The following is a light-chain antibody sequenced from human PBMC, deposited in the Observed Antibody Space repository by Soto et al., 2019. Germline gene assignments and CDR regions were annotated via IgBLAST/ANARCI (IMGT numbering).Light chain of an antibody. V-gene: IGLV2-8*01. CDR3: CSYAGSSTFV. CDR1: STDVGGYNY. CDR2: EVS. Sequence: QSALTQPPSASGSPGQSVTISCTGTSTDVGGYNYISWYQHHPGKGPKLIIYEVSERPSGVSDRFSGSKSGNTASLTISGLQAEDGADYYCCSYAGSSTFVFGGGTKLTVL. J-gene: IGLJ2*01.